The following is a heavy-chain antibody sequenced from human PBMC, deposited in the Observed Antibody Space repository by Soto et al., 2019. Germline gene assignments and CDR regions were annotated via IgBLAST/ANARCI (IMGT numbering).Heavy chain of an antibody. Sequence: SETLSLTCAVSGYSISNGYHWGWIRQPPGKGLEWIGNIYYSGDTFYNPSLKSRVTISVDTSKNQFSLKMNSVTAADTAVYYCARGAAGHFDYWGQGTLVTVSS. CDR1: GYSISNGYH. CDR2: IYYSGDT. J-gene: IGHJ4*02. CDR3: ARGAAGHFDY. D-gene: IGHD6-13*01. V-gene: IGHV4-38-2*01.